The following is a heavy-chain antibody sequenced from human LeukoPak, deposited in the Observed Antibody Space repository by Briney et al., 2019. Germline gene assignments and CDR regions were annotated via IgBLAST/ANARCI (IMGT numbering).Heavy chain of an antibody. CDR3: ATQMGDFWSGYYTGIYFDY. J-gene: IGHJ4*02. Sequence: GGSLRLSCAASGFTFSSYAMSWVRQAPGKGLEWVSAISGSGGSTYYADSVKGRFTISRDSSKNTLYLQMNSLRAEDTAVYYCATQMGDFWSGYYTGIYFDYWGQGTLVTVSS. CDR2: ISGSGGST. V-gene: IGHV3-23*01. CDR1: GFTFSSYA. D-gene: IGHD3-3*01.